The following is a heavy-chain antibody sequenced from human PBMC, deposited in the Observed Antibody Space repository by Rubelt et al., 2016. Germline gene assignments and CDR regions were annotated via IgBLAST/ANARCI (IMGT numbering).Heavy chain of an antibody. CDR3: VRDSSSWSSYYYGMDV. J-gene: IGHJ6*02. V-gene: IGHV3-30*04. CDR2: TSYDGINK. D-gene: IGHD6-13*01. CDR1: GFTFSSYA. Sequence: GSLRLSCAASGFTFSSYAMHWVRQAPGQGLEWVTCTSYDGINKYYADSVKGRFTISRDNSNNTLFLQMNSPRAEDTAVYYCVRDSSSWSSYYYGMDVWGQGTTVTVSS.